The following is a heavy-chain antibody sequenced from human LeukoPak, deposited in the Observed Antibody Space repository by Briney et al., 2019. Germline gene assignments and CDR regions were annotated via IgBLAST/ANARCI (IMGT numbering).Heavy chain of an antibody. CDR2: INSDGSST. CDR1: GFTFSSYW. V-gene: IGHV3-74*01. D-gene: IGHD3-22*01. J-gene: IGHJ6*02. Sequence: GGSLRLSCAASGFTFSSYWMHWVRQAPGKGLVWVSRINSDGSSTNYADSVKGRFTSSRDNAKNTLSLQMNSLRAEDTAVYYCARAQYYDSTTAGGMDVWGQGTTVTVSS. CDR3: ARAQYYDSTTAGGMDV.